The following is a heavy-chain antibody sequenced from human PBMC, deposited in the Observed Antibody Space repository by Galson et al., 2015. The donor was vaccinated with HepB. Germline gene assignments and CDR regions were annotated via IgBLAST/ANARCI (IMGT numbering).Heavy chain of an antibody. CDR3: ARDHLWASDY. D-gene: IGHD3-3*02. CDR2: INHDSKAI. Sequence: SLRLSCAASGFTFSTYSMNWARQAPGKGLVWIAHINHDSKAIHYADSVKGRFTISRDNAKNSLFLQMNSLRDEDTAVYYCARDHLWASDYWGQGTLVTVSS. J-gene: IGHJ4*02. CDR1: GFTFSTYS. V-gene: IGHV3-48*02.